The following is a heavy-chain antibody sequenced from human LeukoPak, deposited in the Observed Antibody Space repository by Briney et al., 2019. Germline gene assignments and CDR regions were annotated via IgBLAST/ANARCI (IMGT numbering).Heavy chain of an antibody. D-gene: IGHD6-13*01. J-gene: IGHJ4*02. CDR1: GFTFSSYS. Sequence: PGGSLRLSCAASGFTFSSYSMNWVRQAPGKGLEWVSSISSSSSYIYYADSVKGRFTISRDNAKNSLYLQMNSLRAEDTAVYYCAKGSPAQQQLVPTFDYWGQGTLVTVSS. CDR2: ISSSSSYI. CDR3: AKGSPAQQQLVPTFDY. V-gene: IGHV3-21*01.